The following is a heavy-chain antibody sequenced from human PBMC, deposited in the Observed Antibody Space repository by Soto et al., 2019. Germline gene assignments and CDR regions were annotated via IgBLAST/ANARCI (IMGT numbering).Heavy chain of an antibody. J-gene: IGHJ6*02. Sequence: GASAKATCKASGYTFTSYYMHWVRHAPGQGLEWMGIINPSGGSTSYAQKFQGRVTMTRDTSTSTVYMELSSLRSEDTAVYYCARDPSGSYYFYGMDVWGQGTTVTVSS. CDR2: INPSGGST. V-gene: IGHV1-46*01. D-gene: IGHD1-26*01. CDR3: ARDPSGSYYFYGMDV. CDR1: GYTFTSYY.